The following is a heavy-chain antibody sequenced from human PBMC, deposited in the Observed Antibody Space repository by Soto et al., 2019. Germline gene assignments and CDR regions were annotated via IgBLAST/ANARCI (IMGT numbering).Heavy chain of an antibody. CDR1: GFTFDDYA. Sequence: PGGSLRLSCAASGFTFDDYAMHWVRQAPGKGLEWVSGISWNSGSIGHADSVKGRFTISRDNAKNSLYLQMNSLRAEDTALYYCARDKGYGTDYGDYVGGYYYGMDVWGQGTTVTVSS. CDR2: ISWNSGSI. D-gene: IGHD4-17*01. J-gene: IGHJ6*02. V-gene: IGHV3-9*01. CDR3: ARDKGYGTDYGDYVGGYYYGMDV.